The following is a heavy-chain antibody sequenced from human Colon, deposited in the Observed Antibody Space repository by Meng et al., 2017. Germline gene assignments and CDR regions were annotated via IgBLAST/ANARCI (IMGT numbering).Heavy chain of an antibody. CDR3: AREGGYDLNWFDP. J-gene: IGHJ5*02. D-gene: IGHD5-12*01. CDR1: GGSITSNY. Sequence: QVQLQRSGRRLVKPSETLSLTGTVSGGSITSNYWSWIRQPPGKGLEWIGNIYFSGSTNSNPSLKSRVTISVDTSRNQFSLNLRSVTAADTAVYYCAREGGYDLNWFDPWGQGTLVTVSS. V-gene: IGHV4-59*12. CDR2: IYFSGST.